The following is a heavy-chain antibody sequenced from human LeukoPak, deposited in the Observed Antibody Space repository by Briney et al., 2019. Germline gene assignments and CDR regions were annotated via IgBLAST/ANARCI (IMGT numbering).Heavy chain of an antibody. CDR3: AKSRSSAPYSSAVDY. CDR1: GFSFSSYG. D-gene: IGHD6-19*01. V-gene: IGHV3-30*18. Sequence: GGSLRLSCAASGFSFSSYGIHWVRQAPGKGLEWVADISYDGSNKLYADSVKGRFPISRDNSKNTLYLQMNGLRADDTAVYYCAKSRSSAPYSSAVDYWGQGTLVTVSS. CDR2: ISYDGSNK. J-gene: IGHJ4*02.